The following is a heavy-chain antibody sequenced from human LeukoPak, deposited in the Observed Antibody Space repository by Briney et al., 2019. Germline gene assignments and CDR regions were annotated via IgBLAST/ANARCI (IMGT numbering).Heavy chain of an antibody. J-gene: IGHJ6*02. CDR2: IYYSGST. V-gene: IGHV4-59*01. CDR1: GGSISNYY. Sequence: SETLSLTCTASGGSISNYYWSWIRQPPGKGLEWIGYIYYSGSTNYNPSLKSRVTISVDTSKNQFSLKLNSVTAADTAVYHCARDAPHYYGSGRVGLDVWGQGTTVTVSS. D-gene: IGHD3-10*01. CDR3: ARDAPHYYGSGRVGLDV.